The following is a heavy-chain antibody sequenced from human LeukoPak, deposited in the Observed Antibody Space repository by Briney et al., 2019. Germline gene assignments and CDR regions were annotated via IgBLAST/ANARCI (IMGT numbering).Heavy chain of an antibody. D-gene: IGHD3-10*01. J-gene: IGHJ4*02. V-gene: IGHV4-39*07. Sequence: KPSETLSLTCTVSGGSISSSSYYWGWIRQPPGKGLEWIGSIYYSGSTYYNPSLKSRVTISVDTSKNQFSLKLSSVTAADTAVYYCARVRWFGELLSDFDYWGQGTLVTVSS. CDR1: GGSISSSSYY. CDR3: ARVRWFGELLSDFDY. CDR2: IYYSGST.